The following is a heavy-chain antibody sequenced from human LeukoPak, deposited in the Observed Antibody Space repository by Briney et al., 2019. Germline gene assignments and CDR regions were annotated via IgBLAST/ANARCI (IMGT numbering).Heavy chain of an antibody. Sequence: SETLSLTCTVSGGSISSSSYYWGWIRQPPGKGLEWIGSIYYSGSTHYNPSLKSRVTISVDTSKNQFSLKLSSVTAADTAVYYCASAGYYYDSSGYYYFDYWGQGTLVTVSS. CDR3: ASAGYYYDSSGYYYFDY. CDR1: GGSISSSSYY. V-gene: IGHV4-39*01. J-gene: IGHJ4*02. CDR2: IYYSGST. D-gene: IGHD3-22*01.